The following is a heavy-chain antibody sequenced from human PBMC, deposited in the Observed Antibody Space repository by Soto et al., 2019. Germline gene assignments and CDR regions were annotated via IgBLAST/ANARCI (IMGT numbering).Heavy chain of an antibody. V-gene: IGHV1-18*01. J-gene: IGHJ4*02. CDR1: GYTFTSHG. D-gene: IGHD5-12*01. Sequence: ASVKVSCNASGYTFTSHGISCVRQAPGQGLEWMGWISAYNGNTNYAQKLQGRVTMTTDTSTSTAYMELRSLRSDDTAVYYCAKGSRDGYNRAYYFDYWGQGTLVTVSS. CDR3: AKGSRDGYNRAYYFDY. CDR2: ISAYNGNT.